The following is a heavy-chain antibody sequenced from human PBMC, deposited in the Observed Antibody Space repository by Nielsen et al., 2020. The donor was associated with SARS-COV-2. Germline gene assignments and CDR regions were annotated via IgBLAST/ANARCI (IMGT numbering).Heavy chain of an antibody. CDR2: INHSGST. CDR1: GGSISSGGYY. V-gene: IGHV4-34*01. D-gene: IGHD6-19*01. J-gene: IGHJ5*02. CDR3: ARAGGWYGNWFDP. Sequence: SETLSLTCAVSGGSISSGGYYWSWIRQPPGKGLEWIGEINHSGSTNYNPSLKSRVTISVDTSKNQFSLKLSSVTAADTAVYYCARAGGWYGNWFDPWGQGTLVTVSS.